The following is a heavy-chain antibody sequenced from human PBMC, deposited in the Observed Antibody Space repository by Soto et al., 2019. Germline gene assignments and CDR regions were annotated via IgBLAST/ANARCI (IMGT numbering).Heavy chain of an antibody. CDR3: ARDKRDLRFLEWSYYFDY. CDR1: GFTFSSCA. D-gene: IGHD3-3*01. Sequence: SLRLSCAASGFTFSSCAMHWVRQAPGKGLEWVALISYDGSNKYYADSAKGRFTISRDNSKNTLYLQMNSLRAEDTAVYYCARDKRDLRFLEWSYYFDYWGQGTLVTVSS. CDR2: ISYDGSNK. J-gene: IGHJ4*02. V-gene: IGHV3-30-3*01.